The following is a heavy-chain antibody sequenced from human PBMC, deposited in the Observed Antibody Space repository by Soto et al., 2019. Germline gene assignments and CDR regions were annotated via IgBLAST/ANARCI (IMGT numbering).Heavy chain of an antibody. D-gene: IGHD2-21*01. CDR2: ISDSGTT. CDR3: ARHALPVSAVLLHWYFDL. J-gene: IGHJ2*01. CDR1: GGSISSSSYF. Sequence: QLLESGPGLVKPSETLSLTCTVSGGSISSSSYFWGWIRQPPGKGLEWIGSISDSGTTYYNPSLKSRLTISLYTSKNQFSLKLTSVTAADTAVYYCARHALPVSAVLLHWYFDLWGRGTQVTVSS. V-gene: IGHV4-39*01.